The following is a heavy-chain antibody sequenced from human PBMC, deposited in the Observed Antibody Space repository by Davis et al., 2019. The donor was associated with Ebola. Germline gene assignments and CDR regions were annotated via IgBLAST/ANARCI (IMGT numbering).Heavy chain of an antibody. CDR1: GFTFSSYG. D-gene: IGHD6-19*01. J-gene: IGHJ4*02. Sequence: GRSLRPFCAASGFTFSSYGMHWVRQAPGKGLEWVAVIWYDGSNKYYADSVKGRLTISRDNSKNTLYLQMNSLRAEDTAVYYCARYQGIAVAAADYWGQGTLVTVSS. CDR3: ARYQGIAVAAADY. CDR2: IWYDGSNK. V-gene: IGHV3-33*01.